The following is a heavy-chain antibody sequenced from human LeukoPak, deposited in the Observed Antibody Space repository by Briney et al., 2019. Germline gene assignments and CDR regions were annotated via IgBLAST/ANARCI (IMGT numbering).Heavy chain of an antibody. D-gene: IGHD2-8*02. Sequence: PGGSLRLSCAASGFAISTYAMAGVRQAPGKGLEWISSLSSGRSPSYSDSLEGRLTMSSDNARNTLYLQMDNLRGEDTAMYYCARQLGYCAAGTCYFDSWGHGTQVTVSS. V-gene: IGHV3-69-1*01. J-gene: IGHJ4*01. CDR1: GFAISTYA. CDR2: LSSGRSP. CDR3: ARQLGYCAAGTCYFDS.